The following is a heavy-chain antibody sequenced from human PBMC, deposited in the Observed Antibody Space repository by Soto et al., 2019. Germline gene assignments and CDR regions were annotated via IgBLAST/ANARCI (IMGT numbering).Heavy chain of an antibody. CDR3: ARDNLGVRGVINDAFDI. Sequence: QVQLQESGPGLVKPSQTLSLTCTVSGGSISSGGYYWSWIRQHPGKGLEWIGYIYYSGSTYYNPSLKSRVTISVDTSKNQFSLKLSSVTAADTAVYYCARDNLGVRGVINDAFDIWGQGTMVTVSS. D-gene: IGHD3-10*01. CDR1: GGSISSGGYY. CDR2: IYYSGST. V-gene: IGHV4-31*03. J-gene: IGHJ3*02.